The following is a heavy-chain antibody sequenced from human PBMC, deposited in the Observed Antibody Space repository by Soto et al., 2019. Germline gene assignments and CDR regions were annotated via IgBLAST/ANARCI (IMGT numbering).Heavy chain of an antibody. J-gene: IGHJ6*02. CDR1: GFTFSSYA. D-gene: IGHD3-3*01. CDR2: ISGTGGST. V-gene: IGHV3-23*01. CDR3: AKGAYDFWSGYYGYYYYGMDV. Sequence: GGSLRLSCAASGFTFSSYAISWVRQAPGKGLEWVSAISGTGGSTFYADSVKGRFTISRDNSKNTLYLQLNSLRAEDTALYYCAKGAYDFWSGYYGYYYYGMDVWGQGTTVTVSS.